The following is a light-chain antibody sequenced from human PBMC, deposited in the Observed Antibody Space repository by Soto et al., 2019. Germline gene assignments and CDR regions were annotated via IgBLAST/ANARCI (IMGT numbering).Light chain of an antibody. CDR2: GAS. CDR3: QQYTGPTTT. Sequence: LLTQSPGTLSLSPGERATLSWGASQSVSSKYLDWCQQRTGKAPRLLIYGASTRAAGIPERLSGSGYGTDFTLTITRLETEDSEVYFCQQYTGPTTTFGQGTRLEI. J-gene: IGKJ5*01. CDR1: QSVSSKY. V-gene: IGKV3-20*01.